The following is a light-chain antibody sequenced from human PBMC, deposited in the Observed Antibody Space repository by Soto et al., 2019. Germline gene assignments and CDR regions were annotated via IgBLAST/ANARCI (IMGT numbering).Light chain of an antibody. V-gene: IGKV1-9*01. CDR1: QAIRNY. J-gene: IGKJ5*01. Sequence: DVQLTQSPSFLSASVRERVTITCRASQAIRNYLAWYQQKPGGAPRLLIHSASTLQSGVPSRFSGSGYGTEFTLTISSLQPEDFATYYCQQVNTYPITFGQGTRLEIK. CDR3: QQVNTYPIT. CDR2: SAS.